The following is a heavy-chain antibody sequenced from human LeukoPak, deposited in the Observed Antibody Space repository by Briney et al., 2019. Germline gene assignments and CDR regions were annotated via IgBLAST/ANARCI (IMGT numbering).Heavy chain of an antibody. CDR1: GYTFTGYY. CDR2: VNPNSGDT. V-gene: IGHV1-2*02. CDR3: ARELGGSYSAIDY. J-gene: IGHJ4*02. Sequence: ASVKVSCKASGYTFTGYYMHWVRQAPGQGLEWMGWVNPNSGDTNYAQKFQGRVTMTRDTSISTAYMELSRLRSDDTAVYYCARELGGSYSAIDYWGQGTLVTVSS. D-gene: IGHD1-26*01.